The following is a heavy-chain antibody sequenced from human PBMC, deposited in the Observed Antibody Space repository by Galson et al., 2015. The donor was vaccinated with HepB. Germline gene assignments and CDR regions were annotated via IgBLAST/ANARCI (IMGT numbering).Heavy chain of an antibody. CDR1: GGSFSGYY. D-gene: IGHD3-3*01. V-gene: IGHV4-34*01. Sequence: SEPLSLTCAVYGGSFSGYYWSWIRQPPGKGLEWIGEINHSGSTNYNPSLKSRVTISVDTSKNQFSLKLSSVTAADTAVYYCARGLWSGYLISNNWFDPWGQGTLVTVSS. CDR2: INHSGST. CDR3: ARGLWSGYLISNNWFDP. J-gene: IGHJ5*02.